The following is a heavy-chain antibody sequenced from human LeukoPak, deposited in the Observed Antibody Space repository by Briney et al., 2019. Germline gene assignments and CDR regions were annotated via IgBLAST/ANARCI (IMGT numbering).Heavy chain of an antibody. Sequence: SETLSLTCTVSGDSISSSDYWWGWIRQPPGKGLDWIASIHYSGRTHYNPSLQSRVTISVDTSKNQFSQNLNSVTAADTAVYYCARQRGLGSWSFDYWGQGTLVTVSS. CDR3: ARQRGLGSWSFDY. CDR1: GDSISSSDYW. J-gene: IGHJ4*02. D-gene: IGHD2-15*01. V-gene: IGHV4-39*01. CDR2: IHYSGRT.